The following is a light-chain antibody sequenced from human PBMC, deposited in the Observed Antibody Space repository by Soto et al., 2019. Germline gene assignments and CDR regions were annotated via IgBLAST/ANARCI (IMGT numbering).Light chain of an antibody. V-gene: IGKV3-15*01. CDR3: QLYHKWPPLT. CDR1: QSVSTN. CDR2: DAS. J-gene: IGKJ4*01. Sequence: EILMTQSPASLSVSPGENATLSCRASQSVSTNLVWYQQKLGQSPRLLIYDASTWPTGIPARFGGMGSGTQFALTITSLQSEDSAVYYCQLYHKWPPLTFGGGTKVEI.